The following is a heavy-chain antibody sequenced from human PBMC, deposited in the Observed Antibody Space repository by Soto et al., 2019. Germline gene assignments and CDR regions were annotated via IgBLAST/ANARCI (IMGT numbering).Heavy chain of an antibody. V-gene: IGHV4-30-4*01. J-gene: IGHJ4*02. CDR3: ARAYDFWSGYYTGPNFDY. CDR1: GGSISSGDYY. D-gene: IGHD3-3*01. CDR2: IYYSGST. Sequence: QVQLQESGPGLVKPSQTLSLTCTVSGGSISSGDYYWSWIRQPPGKGLEWIGYIYYSGSTYYNPSLKSRVTISVDTSKNQFSLKLSSVTAADTAVYYCARAYDFWSGYYTGPNFDYWGQGTLVTVSS.